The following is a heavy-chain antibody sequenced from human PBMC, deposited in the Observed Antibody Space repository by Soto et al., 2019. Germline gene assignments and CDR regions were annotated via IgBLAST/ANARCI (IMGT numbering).Heavy chain of an antibody. CDR2: ISGSDDST. D-gene: IGHD6-6*01. Sequence: EVQLLESGGGLVQPGESLRLSCAASGFTFSSYAMSWVRQAPGKGLEWVSVISGSDDSTYYADSVKGRFTISRDNSKNTLYLQMTSLRAEDTAVSYCAKRSSSSTLDYWGQGTLVTVSS. J-gene: IGHJ4*02. CDR3: AKRSSSSTLDY. CDR1: GFTFSSYA. V-gene: IGHV3-23*01.